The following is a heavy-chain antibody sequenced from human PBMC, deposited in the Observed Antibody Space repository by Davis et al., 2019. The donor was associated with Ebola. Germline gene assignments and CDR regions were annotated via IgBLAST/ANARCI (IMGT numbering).Heavy chain of an antibody. CDR3: ARDSYLTLRFLELPTGFDP. V-gene: IGHV3-48*02. CDR2: ISSSSSTI. CDR1: GFTFSSYS. Sequence: GESLKISCAASGFTFSSYSMNWVRQAPGKGLEWVSYISSSSSTIYYADSVKGRFTISRDNAKNSLYLQMNSLRDEDTAVYYCARDSYLTLRFLELPTGFDPWGQGTLVTVSS. J-gene: IGHJ5*02. D-gene: IGHD3-3*01.